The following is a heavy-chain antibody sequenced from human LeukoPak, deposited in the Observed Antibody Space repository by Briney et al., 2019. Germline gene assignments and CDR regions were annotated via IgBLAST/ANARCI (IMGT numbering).Heavy chain of an antibody. CDR3: ARAPPVQYYYGSGSYRGAFDP. D-gene: IGHD3-10*01. CDR2: IKPSGGST. J-gene: IGHJ5*02. CDR1: GYTFTSYY. Sequence: GASVKVSCKASGYTFTSYYMHWVRQAPGQGLEWMGIIKPSGGSTSYAQKFQGRVTMTRDMSTSTVYMELSSLRSEDTAVYYCARAPPVQYYYGSGSYRGAFDPWGQGTLVTVSS. V-gene: IGHV1-46*01.